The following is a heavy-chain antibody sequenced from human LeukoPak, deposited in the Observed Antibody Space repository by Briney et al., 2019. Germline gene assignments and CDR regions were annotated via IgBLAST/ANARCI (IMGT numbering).Heavy chain of an antibody. CDR3: ARGRAKDIVVVVAARKGLYNWFDP. D-gene: IGHD2-15*01. Sequence: SETLSLTCAVYGGSFSGYYWSWIRQPPGKGLEWIGEINHSGSTNYNPSLKSRVTISVDTSKNQFSLKLSPVTAADTAVYYCARGRAKDIVVVVAARKGLYNWFDPWGQGTLVTVSS. CDR1: GGSFSGYY. J-gene: IGHJ5*02. CDR2: INHSGST. V-gene: IGHV4-34*01.